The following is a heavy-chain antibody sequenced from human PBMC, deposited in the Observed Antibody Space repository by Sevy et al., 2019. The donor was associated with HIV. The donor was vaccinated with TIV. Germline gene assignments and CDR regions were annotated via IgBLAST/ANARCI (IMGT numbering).Heavy chain of an antibody. J-gene: IGHJ4*02. CDR2: IKQDESET. D-gene: IGHD3-3*01. CDR3: AREVGGFNWRPYDFDS. Sequence: GGSLRLSCAASGFTFNKYWMSWVRQTPEKGLEWVATIKQDESETYYVDSVKGRFVISRDNCKNSVSLQMNGLRVEDKALYYCAREVGGFNWRPYDFDSWGQGTLVTVSS. CDR1: GFTFNKYW. V-gene: IGHV3-7*01.